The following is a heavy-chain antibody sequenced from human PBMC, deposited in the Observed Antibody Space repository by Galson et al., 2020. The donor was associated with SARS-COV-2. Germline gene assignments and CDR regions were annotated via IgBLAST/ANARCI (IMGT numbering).Heavy chain of an antibody. CDR1: GYILTELS. V-gene: IGHV1-24*01. Sequence: ASVKVSCKVSGYILTELSMHWVRQAPGKGLEWMGGFDPEDGETIYAQKFQGRVTMTEDTSTDTAYMELSSLRSEDTAVYYCATTEWFGELSLDYWGQGTLVTVSS. D-gene: IGHD3-10*01. J-gene: IGHJ4*02. CDR3: ATTEWFGELSLDY. CDR2: FDPEDGET.